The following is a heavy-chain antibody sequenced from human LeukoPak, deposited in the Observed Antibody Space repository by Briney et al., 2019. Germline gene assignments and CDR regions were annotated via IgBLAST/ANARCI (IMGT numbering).Heavy chain of an antibody. CDR3: AKATYSSSSAQQF. V-gene: IGHV3-11*01. CDR2: ISTTGNTI. J-gene: IGHJ4*02. Sequence: GGSLSLSCAASGFTFYDYYMACVRQAPGGGRGGGSYISTTGNTIYYADSVKGQFTISRDNAKRSLYLQMNSQRAEDTAVYYCAKATYSSSSAQQFWGQGTLVTVSS. CDR1: GFTFYDYY. D-gene: IGHD6-6*01.